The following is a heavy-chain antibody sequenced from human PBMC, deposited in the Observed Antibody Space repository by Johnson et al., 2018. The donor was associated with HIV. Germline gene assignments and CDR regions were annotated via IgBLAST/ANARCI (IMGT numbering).Heavy chain of an antibody. CDR2: IKQDGSEK. CDR1: GFSFRSYW. Sequence: VQLVESGGGLVQPGGSLRLSCVASGFSFRSYWMTWVRQAPGKGLEWVANIKQDGSEKYYVDSVKGRFTISRDNAKNSLYLQMNSLRAEDTAVYYCARDRSVAVYDDSSGLDAFDIWGQGTMVTVSS. J-gene: IGHJ3*02. D-gene: IGHD3-22*01. V-gene: IGHV3-7*01. CDR3: ARDRSVAVYDDSSGLDAFDI.